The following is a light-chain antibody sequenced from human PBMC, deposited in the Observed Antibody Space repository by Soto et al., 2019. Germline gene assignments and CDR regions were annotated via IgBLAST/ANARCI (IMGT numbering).Light chain of an antibody. CDR2: DVS. CDR3: SSYTSSSTRV. J-gene: IGLJ2*01. Sequence: QSALTQPASVSGSPGQSITISCTGTSSDVGGYNYGPWYQQHPGKAPKLMIYDVSNRPSGVSTRFSGSKSGNTASLTISGLHAEDEADYSCSSYTSSSTRVFGGGTKLTVL. CDR1: SSDVGGYNY. V-gene: IGLV2-14*01.